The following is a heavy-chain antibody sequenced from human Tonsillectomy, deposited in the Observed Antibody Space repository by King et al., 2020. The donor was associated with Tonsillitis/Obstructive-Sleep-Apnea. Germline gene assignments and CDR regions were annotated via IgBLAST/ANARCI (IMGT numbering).Heavy chain of an antibody. CDR2: ISSSGSTI. CDR3: ARGITIFGVVITYYSCYYMDV. V-gene: IGHV3-48*03. CDR1: GFTFSSYE. J-gene: IGHJ6*03. Sequence: QLVQSGGGLVQPGGSLRLSCAASGFTFSSYEMNWVRQAPGKGLEWVSYISSSGSTIYYADSVKGRFTISRDNAKNSLYLQMNSLRAEDTAVYYCARGITIFGVVITYYSCYYMDVWGKGTTVTVSS. D-gene: IGHD3-3*01.